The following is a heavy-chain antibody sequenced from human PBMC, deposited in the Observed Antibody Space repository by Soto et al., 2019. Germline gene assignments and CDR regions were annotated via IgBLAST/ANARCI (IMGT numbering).Heavy chain of an antibody. J-gene: IGHJ4*02. Sequence: ESGGGLVQPGGSLSRSCVSPGFMFDSYAMNWVRQAPGTGLEWVSYISPGGDMIYYAESLNGRTTISREKARNSLSLQLNILSDEDTAVYYCPKSADSAGWGVDFWGQGTLVTVSS. CDR2: ISPGGDMI. V-gene: IGHV3-48*03. CDR1: GFMFDSYA. D-gene: IGHD6-19*01. CDR3: PKSADSAGWGVDF.